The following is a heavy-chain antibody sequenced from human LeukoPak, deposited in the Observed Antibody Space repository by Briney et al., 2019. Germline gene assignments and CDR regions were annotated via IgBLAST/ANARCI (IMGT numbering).Heavy chain of an antibody. V-gene: IGHV3-9*01. CDR2: ISWNSGSI. J-gene: IGHJ4*02. CDR1: GFTFDDYA. CDR3: AKGYYYDSSGCDY. Sequence: PGRSLRLSCAASGFTFDDYAMHWVRQAPGKGLEWVSGISWNSGSIGYADSVKGRFTISRDNAKNSLYLQMNSLRAEDTALYYCAKGYYYDSSGCDYWGQGTLVTVSP. D-gene: IGHD3-22*01.